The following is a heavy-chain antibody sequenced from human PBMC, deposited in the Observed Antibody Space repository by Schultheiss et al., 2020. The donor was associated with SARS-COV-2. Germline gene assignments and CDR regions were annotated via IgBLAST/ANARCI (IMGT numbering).Heavy chain of an antibody. V-gene: IGHV2-5*01. CDR2: IYWNDDK. CDR1: GFSLTTSGEG. CDR3: ARRPLSVFAY. Sequence: SGPTLVKPTQTLTLTCSFSGFSLTTSGEGVGWIRQPPGKALEWLALIYWNDDKRYSPSLKSRLTITKDTSKNQVVLTMTNMDPVDTATYYCARRPLSVFAYWGQGALVTVSS. D-gene: IGHD2/OR15-2a*01. J-gene: IGHJ4*02.